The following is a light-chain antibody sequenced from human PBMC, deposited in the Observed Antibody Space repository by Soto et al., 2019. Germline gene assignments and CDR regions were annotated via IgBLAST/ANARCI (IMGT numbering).Light chain of an antibody. CDR3: QQYNSYPWT. J-gene: IGKJ1*01. V-gene: IGKV1-5*01. CDR1: QSISSW. Sequence: DLQMTQSPSTLSASVGDRVTITCRASQSISSWLAWYQQKPGKAPKLLIYDASSLESGVPSRFSGSGSGKEFTLTISSVQLDDFATYYCQQYNSYPWTFGQGTKVESK. CDR2: DAS.